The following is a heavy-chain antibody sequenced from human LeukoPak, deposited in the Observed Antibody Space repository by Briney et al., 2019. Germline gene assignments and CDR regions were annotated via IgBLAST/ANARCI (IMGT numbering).Heavy chain of an antibody. CDR2: INPGGGYT. CDR1: GYTFTSYY. J-gene: IGHJ4*02. D-gene: IGHD1-26*01. CDR3: ASRDSGSYYDY. V-gene: IGHV1-46*01. Sequence: GASVKVSCKASGYTFTSYYLHWVRQAPGQGLEWMGIINPGGGYTNYVEKFQGRITMTRDTSTTTVYMELRSLRSEDTAVYYCASRDSGSYYDYWGQGTLVTVSS.